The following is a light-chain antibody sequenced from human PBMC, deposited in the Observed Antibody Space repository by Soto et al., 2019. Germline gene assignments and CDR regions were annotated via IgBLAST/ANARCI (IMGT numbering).Light chain of an antibody. J-gene: IGKJ4*01. CDR3: LQYYQGLAHS. CDR1: QSVFSASNSQNY. V-gene: IGKV4-1*01. Sequence: IAMIQSPDSLAVSLGERATINCKSSQSVFSASNSQNYLSWYQQKPGRPPKLLIFWCSTRASGVPDRFRGSESGTDFTLTIDNLQAEDVAVHYCLQYYQGLAHSFGGGAKVELK. CDR2: WCS.